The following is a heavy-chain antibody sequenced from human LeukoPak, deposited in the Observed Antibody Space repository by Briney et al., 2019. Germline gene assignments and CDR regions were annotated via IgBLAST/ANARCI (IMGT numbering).Heavy chain of an antibody. CDR1: GFTFSSYG. J-gene: IGHJ6*02. CDR3: AKDLSSRICGGDCLYYYGMDV. D-gene: IGHD2-21*02. V-gene: IGHV3-30*18. Sequence: GGSLRLSCAASGFTFSSYGMHWVPQAPGEGLGWVAVISYEGRDKYYADSVKGRFTISRDHSKNTLYLQMNSLRAEATAVYYCAKDLSSRICGGDCLYYYGMDVWGQGTTVSVSS. CDR2: ISYEGRDK.